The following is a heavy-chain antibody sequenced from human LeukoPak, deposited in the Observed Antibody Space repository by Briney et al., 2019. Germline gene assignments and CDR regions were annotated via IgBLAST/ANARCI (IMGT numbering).Heavy chain of an antibody. CDR1: GLTFGTSG. D-gene: IGHD3-22*01. CDR3: AKDRSMIVVVKVFDY. CDR2: ISGSGGST. J-gene: IGHJ4*02. Sequence: GGSLRLSCAASGLTFGTSGMHWVRQAPGKGLEWVSAISGSGGSTYYADSVKGRFTISRDNSKNTLYLQMNSLRAEDTAVYYCAKDRSMIVVVKVFDYWGQGTLVTVSS. V-gene: IGHV3-23*01.